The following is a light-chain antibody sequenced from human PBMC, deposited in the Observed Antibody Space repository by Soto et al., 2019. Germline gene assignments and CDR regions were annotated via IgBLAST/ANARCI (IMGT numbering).Light chain of an antibody. V-gene: IGKV3-15*01. CDR1: QSVNSN. CDR3: QQYNFWPPLT. Sequence: EIVMTQSPATLSVSPGERATLSCRASQSVNSNLAWYRQKPGQAPRLLISDAYTRATGVPARFSGSGSGTEFTLTISSLQSEDSGIYYCQQYNFWPPLTFGGGTKVEIK. J-gene: IGKJ4*01. CDR2: DAY.